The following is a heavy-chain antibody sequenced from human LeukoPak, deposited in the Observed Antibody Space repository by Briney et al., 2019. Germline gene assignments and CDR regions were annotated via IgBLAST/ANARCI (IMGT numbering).Heavy chain of an antibody. CDR1: GGSISSYY. CDR2: IYYTGST. CDR3: AREPCSTTTCYFDY. Sequence: PSETLSLTCSVSGGSISSYYWSWIRQPPGKGLEWIGYIYYTGSTNYNPSLKSRVTISVDTSKNQFSLKLNSVTAADTAVYYCAREPCSTTTCYFDYWGQGTLVTVSS. D-gene: IGHD2-2*01. J-gene: IGHJ4*02. V-gene: IGHV4-59*01.